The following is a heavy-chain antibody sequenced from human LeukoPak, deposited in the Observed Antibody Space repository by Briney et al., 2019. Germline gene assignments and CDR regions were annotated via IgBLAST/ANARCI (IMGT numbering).Heavy chain of an antibody. V-gene: IGHV1-24*01. Sequence: ASVKVSCKVSGDTLTELSMHWVRQAPGEGLEWMGGFDPEDGKTMYAQKFQGRVTMTEDTSTDTAYMDLSGLRPEDTAVYYCAADVTTSYSSTWYARNWGQGTLVTVSS. CDR1: GDTLTELS. J-gene: IGHJ4*02. D-gene: IGHD6-13*01. CDR3: AADVTTSYSSTWYARN. CDR2: FDPEDGKT.